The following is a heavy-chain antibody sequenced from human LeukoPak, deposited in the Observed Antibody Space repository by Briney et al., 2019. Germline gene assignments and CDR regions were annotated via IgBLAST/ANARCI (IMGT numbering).Heavy chain of an antibody. V-gene: IGHV3-21*01. CDR1: GFTFSSYS. D-gene: IGHD1-1*01. Sequence: PGGSLTLSCAASGFTFSSYSMNWVRQAPGKGLELVSSISSSSSYIYYADSVKGRFTISRDNAKNSLYLQMNSLRAEDTAVYYCAVGTTGIWGQGTLVTVSS. J-gene: IGHJ4*02. CDR2: ISSSSSYI. CDR3: AVGTTGI.